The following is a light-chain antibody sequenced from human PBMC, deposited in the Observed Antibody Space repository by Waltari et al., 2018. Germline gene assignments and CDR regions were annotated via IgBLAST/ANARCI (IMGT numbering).Light chain of an antibody. V-gene: IGKV3-20*01. CDR2: GAS. CDR3: QHYVRLPAT. J-gene: IGKJ1*01. CDR1: QSVSRT. Sequence: SCRASQSVSRTLAWYQQKPGQAPRRLIYGASTRATGIPDRFSGGGSGTDFSLTISRLEPEDFAVYYCQHYVRLPATFGQGTKVEIK.